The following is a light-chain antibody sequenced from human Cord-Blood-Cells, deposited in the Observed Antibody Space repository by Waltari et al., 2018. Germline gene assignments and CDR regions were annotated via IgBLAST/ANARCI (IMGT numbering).Light chain of an antibody. CDR2: AAS. J-gene: IGKJ4*01. CDR1: QSISSY. V-gene: IGKV1-39*01. Sequence: DIQMTQSPSSLSASVGDRVTITCRASQSISSYLNWYQQKPGKAPKLLIYAASSWQSGVPSRFSGSGSGTDFTLTISILQPEDFATYYCQQSYSTPLTFGGGTKVEIK. CDR3: QQSYSTPLT.